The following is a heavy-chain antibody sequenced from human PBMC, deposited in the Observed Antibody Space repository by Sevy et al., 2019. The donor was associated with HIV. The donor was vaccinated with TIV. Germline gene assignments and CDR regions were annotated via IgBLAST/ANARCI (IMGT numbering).Heavy chain of an antibody. Sequence: GGCLSLSCAASGFSFNGYGMHWVRQAPGKGLEWLAVIWYDGTNKEYADSVKGRFTISRDNSENTLYLQMNSLRAEDTAVYYCARESLAVAGIGYYFHSWGQGTLVTVSS. V-gene: IGHV3-33*01. J-gene: IGHJ4*02. CDR1: GFSFNGYG. CDR3: ARESLAVAGIGYYFHS. CDR2: IWYDGTNK. D-gene: IGHD6-19*01.